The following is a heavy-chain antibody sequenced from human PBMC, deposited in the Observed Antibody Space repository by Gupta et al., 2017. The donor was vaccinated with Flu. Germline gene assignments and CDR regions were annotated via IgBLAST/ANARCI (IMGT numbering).Heavy chain of an antibody. CDR2: IFSNDEK. CDR1: GFSLSNARMG. Sequence: QVTLKESGPVLVKPTETLTLTCTVSGFSLSNARMGVSWISQPPGKALEWLAHIFSNDEKSYSTSLKSRLTISKDTSKSQVVLTMTNMDPVDTATYYCARTYYDSSGQFNAVDYWGQGTLVTVSS. D-gene: IGHD3-22*01. CDR3: ARTYYDSSGQFNAVDY. V-gene: IGHV2-26*01. J-gene: IGHJ4*02.